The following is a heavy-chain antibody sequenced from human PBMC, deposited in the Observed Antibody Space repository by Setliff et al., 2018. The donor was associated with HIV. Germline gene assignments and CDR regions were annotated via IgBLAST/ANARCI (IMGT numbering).Heavy chain of an antibody. D-gene: IGHD1-26*01. J-gene: IGHJ4*02. V-gene: IGHV5-51*01. CDR3: TRRRRAPGTEDLEAY. CDR1: GYSFSTYW. Sequence: GESLKISCKGSGYSFSTYWIGWVRQMPGKGLEWIGVIYPGDYVTRYGPSFQGQVSISADVSITTAYLQWSSLKASDTAMYYCTRRRRAPGTEDLEAYWGQGTLVTVSS. CDR2: IYPGDYVT.